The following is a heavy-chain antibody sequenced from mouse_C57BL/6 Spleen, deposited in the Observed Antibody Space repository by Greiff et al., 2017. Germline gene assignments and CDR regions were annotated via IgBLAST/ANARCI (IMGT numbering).Heavy chain of an antibody. CDR3: ARGLLRSWYLDV. CDR1: GFTFSSYA. V-gene: IGHV5-4*03. Sequence: EVKVVESGGGLVKPGGSLKLSCAASGFTFSSYAMSWVRQTPEKRLEWVATISDGGSYTYYPDNVKGRFTISRDNAKNNLYLQMSHLKSEDTAMYYCARGLLRSWYLDVWGTGTTVTVSS. J-gene: IGHJ1*03. D-gene: IGHD1-1*01. CDR2: ISDGGSYT.